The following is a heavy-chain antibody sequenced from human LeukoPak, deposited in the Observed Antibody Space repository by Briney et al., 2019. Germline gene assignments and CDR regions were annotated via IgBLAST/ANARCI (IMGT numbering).Heavy chain of an antibody. V-gene: IGHV3-23*01. CDR1: GFTFSSYA. D-gene: IGHD3-22*01. J-gene: IGHJ4*02. CDR3: AKDDLGDITMITAY. CDR2: ISGSGGST. Sequence: PGGSLRLSCAASGFTFSSYAMSWVRQAPGKGLEWVSAISGSGGSTYYADSVKGRFTISRDNPKNTLYLQMNSLRAEDTAVYYCAKDDLGDITMITAYWGQGTLVTVSS.